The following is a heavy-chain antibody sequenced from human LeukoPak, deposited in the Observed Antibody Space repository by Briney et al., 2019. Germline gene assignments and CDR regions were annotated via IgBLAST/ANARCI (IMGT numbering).Heavy chain of an antibody. CDR3: ARGEDSSSWYVSDWFDP. CDR2: IIPIFGTA. J-gene: IGHJ5*02. CDR1: GGTFSSYA. V-gene: IGHV1-69*06. D-gene: IGHD6-13*01. Sequence: ASVKVSCKASGGTFSSYAISWARQAPGQGLEWMGGIIPIFGTANYAQKFQGRVTITADKSTSTAYMELSSLRSEDTAVYYCARGEDSSSWYVSDWFDPWGQGTLVTVSS.